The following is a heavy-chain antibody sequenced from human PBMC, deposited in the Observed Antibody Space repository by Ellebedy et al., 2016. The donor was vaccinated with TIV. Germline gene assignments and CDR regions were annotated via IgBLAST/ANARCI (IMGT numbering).Heavy chain of an antibody. V-gene: IGHV3-33*01. CDR2: IWHDGNNE. D-gene: IGHD5-24*01. Sequence: GESLKISCVASGFTFSNYGMHWVRQAPGKGLEWVAVIWHDGNNENYADSLKGRFIISRDNSKNTLYLQMNSLRAEDTAVYFCARDESRWLHFFNYWGQGALVTVSS. J-gene: IGHJ4*02. CDR3: ARDESRWLHFFNY. CDR1: GFTFSNYG.